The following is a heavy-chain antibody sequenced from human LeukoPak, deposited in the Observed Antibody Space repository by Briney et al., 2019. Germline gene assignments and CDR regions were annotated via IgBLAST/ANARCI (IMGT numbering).Heavy chain of an antibody. CDR1: GYSISSGNY. CDR3: ATYCSSTSCYLGSFDY. V-gene: IGHV4-38-2*02. D-gene: IGHD2-2*01. Sequence: SETLSLTCTVSGYSISSGNYWDWIRQPPGKGLEWIGSIYHSGSTYYNPSLKSRVTISVETSKNEFSLKLSSVTAADTAVYYCATYCSSTSCYLGSFDYWGQGTLVTVSS. CDR2: IYHSGST. J-gene: IGHJ4*02.